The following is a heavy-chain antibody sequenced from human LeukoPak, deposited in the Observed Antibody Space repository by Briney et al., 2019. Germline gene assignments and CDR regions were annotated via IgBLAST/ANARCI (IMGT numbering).Heavy chain of an antibody. J-gene: IGHJ4*02. CDR3: ARNRGDPSYFDY. V-gene: IGHV3-21*01. Sequence: GGSLRLSCTASGFTFNGYSMNWVRQAPGKGLEWVSSISTSSSYIYYADSVKGRFTISRNNPKNSLYLQMNSLRAEDTAVYYCARNRGDPSYFDYWGQGTLVIVSS. CDR2: ISTSSSYI. D-gene: IGHD4-17*01. CDR1: GFTFNGYS.